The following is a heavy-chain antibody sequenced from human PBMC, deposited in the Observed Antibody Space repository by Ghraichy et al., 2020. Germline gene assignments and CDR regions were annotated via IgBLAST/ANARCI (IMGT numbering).Heavy chain of an antibody. CDR3: ARDIAAAARYYYYGMDV. CDR2: ISSSSSTI. Sequence: GGSLRLSCAASGFTFSSYSMNWVRQAPGKGLEWVSYISSSSSTIYYADSVKGRFTISRDNAKNSLYLQMNSLRAEDTAVYYCARDIAAAARYYYYGMDVWGQGTTVTVSS. J-gene: IGHJ6*02. D-gene: IGHD6-13*01. V-gene: IGHV3-48*01. CDR1: GFTFSSYS.